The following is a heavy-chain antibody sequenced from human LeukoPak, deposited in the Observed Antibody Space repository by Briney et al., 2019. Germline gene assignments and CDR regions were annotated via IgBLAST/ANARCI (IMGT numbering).Heavy chain of an antibody. CDR2: IRSKANSYAT. V-gene: IGHV3-73*01. D-gene: IGHD1-26*01. CDR1: GFTFSGSA. CDR3: TRHPDIVGATNFDY. Sequence: GGSLRLSCAASGFTFSGSAMHWVRQASGKGLEWVDRIRSKANSYATAYAASVKGRFTISRDDSKNTAYLRMNSLKTEDTAVYYCTRHPDIVGATNFDYWGQGTLVTVSS. J-gene: IGHJ4*02.